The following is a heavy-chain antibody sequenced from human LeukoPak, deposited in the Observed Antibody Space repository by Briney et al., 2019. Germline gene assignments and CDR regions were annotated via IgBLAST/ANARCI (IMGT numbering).Heavy chain of an antibody. J-gene: IGHJ4*02. V-gene: IGHV3-23*01. CDR1: GFTFSSYA. CDR2: ITGSGGTT. Sequence: GGSLRLSCAASGFTFSSYALSWVRQAPGKGLEWVSGITGSGGTTYYADSVKGRFTISRDNSKNTLYLQLNSVRAEDTAVYYCAKHTVPPYFDYWGQGTLVTVSS. CDR3: AKHTVPPYFDY. D-gene: IGHD4-17*01.